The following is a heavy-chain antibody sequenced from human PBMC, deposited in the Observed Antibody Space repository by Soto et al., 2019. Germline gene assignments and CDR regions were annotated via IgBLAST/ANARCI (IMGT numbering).Heavy chain of an antibody. CDR3: AKERGYSSSLYRLGGFDY. Sequence: EVQLLESGGGLVQPGGSLRLSCAASGFTFSSYAMSWVRQAPGKGLEWVSAISGSGGSTYYADSLKGRFTISRDNSKNTLYLQMNSLRAEDTAVYYCAKERGYSSSLYRLGGFDYWGQGTLVTVSS. J-gene: IGHJ4*02. CDR2: ISGSGGST. V-gene: IGHV3-23*01. D-gene: IGHD6-13*01. CDR1: GFTFSSYA.